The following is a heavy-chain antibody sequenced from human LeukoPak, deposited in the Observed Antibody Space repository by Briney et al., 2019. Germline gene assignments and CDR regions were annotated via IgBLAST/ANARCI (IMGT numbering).Heavy chain of an antibody. V-gene: IGHV3-30*02. J-gene: IGHJ4*02. CDR3: AKENWRYCSSTSCYTLDY. CDR1: GFTFSSYG. D-gene: IGHD2-2*02. Sequence: GGSLRLSCAASGFTFSSYGMHWVRQAPGKGLEWVAVIWDGGSNKYYADSVKGRFTISRDNSKNTLYLQMNSLRAEDTAVYYCAKENWRYCSSTSCYTLDYWGQGTLVTVSS. CDR2: IWDGGSNK.